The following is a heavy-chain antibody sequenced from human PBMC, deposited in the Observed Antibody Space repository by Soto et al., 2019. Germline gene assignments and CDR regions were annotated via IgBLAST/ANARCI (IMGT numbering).Heavy chain of an antibody. V-gene: IGHV3-30*04. D-gene: IGHD3-22*01. Sequence: QVQLVESGGGVVQPGRSLRLSCAASGFTFSSYAMHWVRQAPGKGLEWVAVISYDGSNKYYADSVKGRFTISRDNSKNTLYLQMNSLRAEDTAVYYCAREYYYDSSGYPARAFDIWGQGTMVTVSS. J-gene: IGHJ3*02. CDR1: GFTFSSYA. CDR2: ISYDGSNK. CDR3: AREYYYDSSGYPARAFDI.